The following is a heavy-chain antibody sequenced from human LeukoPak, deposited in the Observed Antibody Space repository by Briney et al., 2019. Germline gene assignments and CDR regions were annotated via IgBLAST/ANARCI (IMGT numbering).Heavy chain of an antibody. V-gene: IGHV3-53*01. Sequence: GGSLRLSCAASGFTVSSNYMSWVRQAPGKGLEWVSVIYSGGSTYYADSVKGRFTISRDNSKNTLHLQMNSLRVEDTALYYCAKGDSSSWYDSWGQGTLVTVSS. CDR1: GFTVSSNY. J-gene: IGHJ5*01. D-gene: IGHD3-22*01. CDR3: AKGDSSSWYDS. CDR2: IYSGGST.